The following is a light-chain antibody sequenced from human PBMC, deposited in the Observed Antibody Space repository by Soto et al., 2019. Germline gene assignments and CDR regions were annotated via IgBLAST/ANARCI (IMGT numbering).Light chain of an antibody. V-gene: IGKV1-39*01. CDR2: EAF. Sequence: DLQMTQSPSSLSASVGDRVTISCRSSQNVHKYLNWYQQRPGKAPKLLVYEAFTLETGVSSRFSGSGSGTDFTLSIGSLQPEDIATYYCQQSYVSPWTFGQGTKVEI. J-gene: IGKJ1*01. CDR3: QQSYVSPWT. CDR1: QNVHKY.